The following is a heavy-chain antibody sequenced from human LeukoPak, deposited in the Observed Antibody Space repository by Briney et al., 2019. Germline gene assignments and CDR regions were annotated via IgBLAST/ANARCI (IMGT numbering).Heavy chain of an antibody. Sequence: SETLSLTCAVSGFSISSSDYYWSWNRQHPTKRLEWIGYISYSGSTYYNPSLKSRVTISEDTSKNHFSLRLSSVTAADTAVYYCARNFDSYNAFDIWGQGTMVTVSS. CDR3: ARNFDSYNAFDI. J-gene: IGHJ3*02. D-gene: IGHD3-22*01. CDR1: GFSISSSDYY. V-gene: IGHV4-31*11. CDR2: ISYSGST.